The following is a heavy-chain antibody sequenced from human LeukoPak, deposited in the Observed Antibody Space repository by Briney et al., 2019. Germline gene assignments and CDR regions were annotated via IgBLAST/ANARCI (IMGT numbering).Heavy chain of an antibody. Sequence: GGSLRLSCAASGFTFSSYGMTWVRQAPGKGLEWVSYISSSGSTIYYADSVKGRFTISRDNAKNSLYLQMNSLRAEDTAVYYCARAGIAANWFDPWGQGTLVTVSS. CDR3: ARAGIAANWFDP. D-gene: IGHD6-13*01. CDR2: ISSSGSTI. J-gene: IGHJ5*02. CDR1: GFTFSSYG. V-gene: IGHV3-48*04.